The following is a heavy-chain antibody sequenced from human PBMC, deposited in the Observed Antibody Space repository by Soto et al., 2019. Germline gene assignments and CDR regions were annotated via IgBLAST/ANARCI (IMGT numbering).Heavy chain of an antibody. J-gene: IGHJ1*01. Sequence: GASVKVSCKASGYTFTSYAMHWVRQAPGQRLEWMGWINAGNGNTKYSQKFQGRVTITRDTSASTAYMELSSLRSEDTAVYYCARECYDFWSGYYSEYFQHWGQGTLVTVSS. V-gene: IGHV1-3*01. D-gene: IGHD3-3*01. CDR3: ARECYDFWSGYYSEYFQH. CDR1: GYTFTSYA. CDR2: INAGNGNT.